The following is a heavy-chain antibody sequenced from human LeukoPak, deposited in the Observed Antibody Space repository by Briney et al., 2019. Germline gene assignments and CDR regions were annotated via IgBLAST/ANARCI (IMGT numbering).Heavy chain of an antibody. V-gene: IGHV3-9*01. Sequence: GGSLRLSCAASGFTFDDYAMPWVRQAPGKGLEWVSGISWNSGSIGYADSVKGRFTISRDNAKNSLYLQMNSLRAEDTALYYCAKDIYDSSGYRTLSGAFDIWGQGTMVTVSS. J-gene: IGHJ3*02. CDR1: GFTFDDYA. CDR3: AKDIYDSSGYRTLSGAFDI. CDR2: ISWNSGSI. D-gene: IGHD3-22*01.